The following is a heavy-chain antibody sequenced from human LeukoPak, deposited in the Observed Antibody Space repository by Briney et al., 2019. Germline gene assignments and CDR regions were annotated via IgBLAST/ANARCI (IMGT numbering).Heavy chain of an antibody. J-gene: IGHJ4*02. V-gene: IGHV4-39*01. D-gene: IGHD6-13*01. CDR2: ISYSGST. CDR1: SGSTSSSGSY. CDR3: IGYTSTHFAIDY. Sequence: SETLSLTCTVSSGSTSSSGSYWGWIRQPPGKGLEWIASISYSGSTYYNPSLRSRVTISVDTSKNQFSLNLNFVTAADTAVYYSIGYTSTHFAIDYWGQGTLVTVSS.